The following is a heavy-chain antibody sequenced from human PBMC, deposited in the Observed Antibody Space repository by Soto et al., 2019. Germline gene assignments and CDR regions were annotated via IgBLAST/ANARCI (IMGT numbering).Heavy chain of an antibody. D-gene: IGHD6-13*01. J-gene: IGHJ4*02. CDR1: GGSISSSSHS. CDR3: ARHPGIAAHFDF. CDR2: IYYRGSA. V-gene: IGHV4-39*01. Sequence: PSETLSLTCSVSGGSISSSSHSWGWIRQSPGKGLDWIGSIYYRGSAYYNPSLKSRVTISVDTSKNQFSLKPRSVTAADTSVYYCARHPGIAAHFDFWGQGTLGAVSS.